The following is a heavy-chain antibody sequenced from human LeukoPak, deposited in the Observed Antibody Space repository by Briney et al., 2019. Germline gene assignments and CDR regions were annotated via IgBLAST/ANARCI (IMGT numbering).Heavy chain of an antibody. CDR1: GFTLSTYP. D-gene: IGHD3-22*01. V-gene: IGHV3-23*01. Sequence: GSLRLSRAASGFTLSTYPMSWVRQTPGKGMPWLSSISSTGALPYYLDSMKGCSTSSRDNSKNTLYLQRSGLRAEDTAVYYCAKDRPNYYHISGSYYKLNGDYGGRGTLVTVSS. CDR3: AKDRPNYYHISGSYYKLNGDY. J-gene: IGHJ4*02. CDR2: ISSTGALP.